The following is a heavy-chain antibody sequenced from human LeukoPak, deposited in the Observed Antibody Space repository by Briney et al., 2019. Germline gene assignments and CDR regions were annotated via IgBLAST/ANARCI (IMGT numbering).Heavy chain of an antibody. CDR2: INHSGST. CDR1: GVSFSGYY. D-gene: IGHD5-12*01. V-gene: IGHV4-34*01. Sequence: PSETLSLTCAVYGVSFSGYYWSWTRQPPGKGLEWIGEINHSGSTNYNPSLKSRVTISVDTSKNQFSLKPSSVTAADTAVYYCARGISLRVRYSKHGMDVWGKGTTVTVSS. J-gene: IGHJ6*04. CDR3: ARGISLRVRYSKHGMDV.